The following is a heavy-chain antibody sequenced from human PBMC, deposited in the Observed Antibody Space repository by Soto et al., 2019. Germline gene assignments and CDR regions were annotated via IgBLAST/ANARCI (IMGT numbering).Heavy chain of an antibody. CDR3: ARKGTTVVVPAAGLWVQEEAFDI. V-gene: IGHV4-34*01. Sequence: SETLSLTCAVYGGSFSGYYWSWIRQPPGKGLEWIGEINHSGSTNYNPSLKSRVTISVDTSKNQFSLKLSSVTAADTAVYYCARKGTTVVVPAAGLWVQEEAFDIWGQGTMVTV. CDR2: INHSGST. D-gene: IGHD2-2*01. CDR1: GGSFSGYY. J-gene: IGHJ3*02.